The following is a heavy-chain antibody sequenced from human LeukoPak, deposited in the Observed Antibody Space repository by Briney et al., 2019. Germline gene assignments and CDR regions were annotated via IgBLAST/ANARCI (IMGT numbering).Heavy chain of an antibody. V-gene: IGHV4-34*01. CDR3: ARTYSSSWYDWFDP. CDR1: GGSFSGYY. Sequence: PSETLSLTCAVYGGSFSGYYWSWIRQPPGKGLDWIGEINHSGSTNYNPSLKSRVTISVDTSKNQFSLKLSSVTAADTAVYYCARTYSSSWYDWFDPWGQGTLVTVSS. CDR2: INHSGST. J-gene: IGHJ5*02. D-gene: IGHD6-13*01.